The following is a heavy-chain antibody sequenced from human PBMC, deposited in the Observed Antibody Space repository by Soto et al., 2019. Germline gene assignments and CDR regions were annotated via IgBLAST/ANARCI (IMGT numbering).Heavy chain of an antibody. V-gene: IGHV3-9*01. D-gene: IGHD1-26*01. J-gene: IGHJ4*02. CDR1: GFTFDDYA. CDR3: AKGKSGEKVTQRGSVAYN. Sequence: GGSLRLSCAASGFTFDDYAMHWVRQAPGKGLEWVSGISWNSGSIGYADSVKGRFTISRDNAKNSLYLQMNSLRAEDTALYYCAKGKSGEKVTQRGSVAYNWGQGTLVTVSS. CDR2: ISWNSGSI.